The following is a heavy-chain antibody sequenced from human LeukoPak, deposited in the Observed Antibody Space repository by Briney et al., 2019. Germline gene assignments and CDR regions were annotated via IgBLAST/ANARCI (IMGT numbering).Heavy chain of an antibody. CDR1: GGSISSGDYY. CDR3: ARTTIVVVVAATALNWFDP. CDR2: INHSGST. D-gene: IGHD2-15*01. Sequence: SETLSLTCTVSGGSISSGDYYWSWIRQPPGKGLEWIGEINHSGSTNYNPSLKSRVTISVDTSKNQFSLKLSSVTAADTAVYYCARTTIVVVVAATALNWFDPWGQGTLVTVPS. V-gene: IGHV4-39*01. J-gene: IGHJ5*02.